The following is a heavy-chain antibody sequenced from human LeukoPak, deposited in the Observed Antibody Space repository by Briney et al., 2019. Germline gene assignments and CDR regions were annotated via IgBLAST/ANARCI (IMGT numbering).Heavy chain of an antibody. Sequence: ASVKVSCKASGYTFTGYYMHWVRQAPGQGLEWMGWINPNSGGTNYAQKFQGRVTMTRDTSISTAYMELSRLRSDDTAVYYCARGRGGYCSSTSCRRYGMDVWGQGTTVTVSS. J-gene: IGHJ6*02. D-gene: IGHD2-2*01. CDR2: INPNSGGT. CDR1: GYTFTGYY. CDR3: ARGRGGYCSSTSCRRYGMDV. V-gene: IGHV1-2*02.